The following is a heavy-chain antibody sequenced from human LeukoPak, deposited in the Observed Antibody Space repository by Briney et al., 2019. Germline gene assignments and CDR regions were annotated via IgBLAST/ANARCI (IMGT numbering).Heavy chain of an antibody. V-gene: IGHV1-2*02. CDR2: INPNSGGT. CDR1: GYTFTGYY. CDR3: ARLTPEVGSYYFDY. Sequence: ASVKVSCKASGYTFTGYYMHWVRQAPGQGLEWMGWINPNSGGTNYAQKFQGRVTMTRDTSISTAYMELSRLRSDDTAVYYCARLTPEVGSYYFDYWGQGTLVTVSS. D-gene: IGHD2-15*01. J-gene: IGHJ4*02.